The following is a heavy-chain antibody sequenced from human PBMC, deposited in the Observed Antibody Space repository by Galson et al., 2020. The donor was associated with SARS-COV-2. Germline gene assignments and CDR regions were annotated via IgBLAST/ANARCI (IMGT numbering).Heavy chain of an antibody. Sequence: SQASETLSLTCAVYGGSFSGYYWSWIRQPPGKGLEWIGDINHSGNINYNPSLKSRVTISLDTSKNQFSLKLSSVTAADTAVYYCARGHWEISMIVVVFTAAAYYCDYWGQGTLVTVFS. CDR2: INHSGNI. V-gene: IGHV4-34*01. D-gene: IGHD3-22*01. J-gene: IGHJ4*02. CDR3: ARGHWEISMIVVVFTAAAYYCDY. CDR1: GGSFSGYY.